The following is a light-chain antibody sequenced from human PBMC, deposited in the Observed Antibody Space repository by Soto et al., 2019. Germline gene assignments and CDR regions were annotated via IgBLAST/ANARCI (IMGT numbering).Light chain of an antibody. CDR1: QGISNY. J-gene: IGKJ4*01. CDR3: QKDTHVPA. V-gene: IGKV1-27*01. Sequence: DIQMTQSPSSLSASVGDRDTITCRASQGISNYLAWYQQIPGKVPKLLISAASTLQSGVPSRFSGSGSGTDFTPPISSLRPDDVATYYCQKDTHVPAFGGGTKVEIK. CDR2: AAS.